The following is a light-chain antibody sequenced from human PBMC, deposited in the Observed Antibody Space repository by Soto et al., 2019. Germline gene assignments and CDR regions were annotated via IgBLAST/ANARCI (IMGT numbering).Light chain of an antibody. CDR3: QQFNSYPIT. J-gene: IGKJ5*01. Sequence: IQMTQSPSSLSASVGDRVTITCRASQSISSYLNWYQQKPGKAPKLLIYEASSLESGVPSRFSGSGSGTEFTLTIGGLQPDDFATYYCQQFNSYPITFGQGTRLEIK. CDR1: QSISSY. V-gene: IGKV1-13*02. CDR2: EAS.